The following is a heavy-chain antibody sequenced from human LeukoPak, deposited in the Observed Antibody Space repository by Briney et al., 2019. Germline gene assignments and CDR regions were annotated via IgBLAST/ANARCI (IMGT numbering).Heavy chain of an antibody. V-gene: IGHV3-30*18. CDR3: AKDAYCSTTSCYASYFDY. J-gene: IGHJ4*02. Sequence: GGSLRLSCAASGFIFSNYGMHWVRQAPGRGLEWVAVISYDGSKKYYGDSVQGRFTISRDNSKNTMYLQMDSLRAEDTAVYYCAKDAYCSTTSCYASYFDYWGQGTLVTVFS. D-gene: IGHD2-2*01. CDR2: ISYDGSKK. CDR1: GFIFSNYG.